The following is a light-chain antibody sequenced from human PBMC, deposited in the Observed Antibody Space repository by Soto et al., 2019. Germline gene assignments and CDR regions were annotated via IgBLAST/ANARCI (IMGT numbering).Light chain of an antibody. CDR2: DAS. J-gene: IGKJ1*01. CDR1: QNIYGW. V-gene: IGKV1-5*01. Sequence: DIQMTQSPSTLSASVGDRVTITCRATQNIYGWLAWYQQKSGKAPKLLIYDASSLESGVPSRFSGRGFGTEFTVTISILQPDDFATYYCQQYNSYPWTFGQGTKVEVK. CDR3: QQYNSYPWT.